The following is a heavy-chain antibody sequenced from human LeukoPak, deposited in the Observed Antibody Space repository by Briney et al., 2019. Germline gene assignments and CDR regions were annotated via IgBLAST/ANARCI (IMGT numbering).Heavy chain of an antibody. J-gene: IGHJ4*02. CDR2: ISSSSSYI. Sequence: GGSLRLSCAASGFTFSSYSMNWVRQAPGKGLEWVSSISSSSSYIYYAGSVKGRFTISRDNAKNSLYLQMNTLRAEDTAVYYCARVPFFGSGGYDYWGQGTLVTVSS. CDR3: ARVPFFGSGGYDY. D-gene: IGHD2-15*01. CDR1: GFTFSSYS. V-gene: IGHV3-21*01.